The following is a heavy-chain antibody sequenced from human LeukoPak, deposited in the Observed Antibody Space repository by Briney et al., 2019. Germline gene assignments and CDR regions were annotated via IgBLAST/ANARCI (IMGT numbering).Heavy chain of an antibody. CDR1: GFTFSIFS. J-gene: IGHJ4*02. D-gene: IGHD3-22*01. Sequence: GGSLRLSCAASGFTFSIFSMNWVRQAPGKGLEWLSYIGSSGDGAIFYRDSVKGRFTISRDNAKNSLYLQMDSLRDEDTAVYYCARSYYDSRYYFDYWGQGTLVTVSS. CDR3: ARSYYDSRYYFDY. V-gene: IGHV3-48*02. CDR2: IGSSGDGAI.